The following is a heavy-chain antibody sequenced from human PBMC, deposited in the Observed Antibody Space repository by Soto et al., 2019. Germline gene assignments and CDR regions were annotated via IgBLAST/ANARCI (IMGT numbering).Heavy chain of an antibody. CDR1: GYTFTSYA. CDR3: ARGSYEDYYYGLDV. V-gene: IGHV1-3*01. D-gene: IGHD1-26*01. J-gene: IGHJ6*02. CDR2: INAGNGNT. Sequence: ASVKVSCKASGYTFTSYAMYWVRQAPGQRLEWMGWINAGNGNTKYSQKFQGRVTITRDTSASTAYMELSSLRSEDTAVYYCARGSYEDYYYGLDVWGQGTTVTVSS.